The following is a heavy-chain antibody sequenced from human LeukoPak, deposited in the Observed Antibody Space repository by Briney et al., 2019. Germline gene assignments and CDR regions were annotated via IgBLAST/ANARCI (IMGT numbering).Heavy chain of an antibody. CDR1: GFTFSSYA. V-gene: IGHV3-23*01. Sequence: GGSLRLSCAASGFTFSSYAMSWVRQAPGKGLEWVSAISGSGGSTYYADSVKGRFTISRDNSKNTLYLQMNSLRAEDTAVYYCAKDDLGFPDYYDTPGYFDYWGQGTLVTVSS. J-gene: IGHJ4*02. D-gene: IGHD3-22*01. CDR3: AKDDLGFPDYYDTPGYFDY. CDR2: ISGSGGST.